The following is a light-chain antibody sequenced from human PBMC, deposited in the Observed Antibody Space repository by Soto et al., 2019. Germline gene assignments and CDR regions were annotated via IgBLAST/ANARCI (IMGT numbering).Light chain of an antibody. CDR2: GAS. Sequence: EIVLTQSPGTLPLSPGERATLPCRASESVSDNYLAWYQQRSGQAPRLVIYGASSRASAVPDRFSGSGSGADFTLTIRRLEPEDFAVYYCQQYGSSPLTFGGGTKVDIK. V-gene: IGKV3-20*01. CDR3: QQYGSSPLT. J-gene: IGKJ4*01. CDR1: ESVSDNY.